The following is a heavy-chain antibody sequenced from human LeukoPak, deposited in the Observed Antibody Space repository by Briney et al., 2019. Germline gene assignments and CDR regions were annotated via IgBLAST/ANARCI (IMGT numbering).Heavy chain of an antibody. CDR3: ARDPSSWYYYYMDV. CDR2: IGTAGDT. Sequence: GGSLRLSCAASGFTFSSYDMHWVRQATGKGLEWVSAIGTAGDTYYPGSVKGRFTISRENAKNSLYLQMNSLRAEDTAVYYCARDPSSWYYYYMDVWGKGTTVTVSS. J-gene: IGHJ6*03. CDR1: GFTFSSYD. D-gene: IGHD6-13*01. V-gene: IGHV3-13*01.